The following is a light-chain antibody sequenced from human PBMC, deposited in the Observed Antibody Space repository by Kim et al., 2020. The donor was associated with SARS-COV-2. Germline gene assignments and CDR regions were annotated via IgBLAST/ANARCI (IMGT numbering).Light chain of an antibody. CDR2: LNSDGSH. Sequence: QPVLTQSPSASASLGASVTLTCTLSSGHSSNAIAWHQQQPERGPRYLMKLNSDGSHTKGDGIPDRCSGSSSGAERYLTISSLQSEDEADYYCQNWDTGIHVFGGGTKLTVL. J-gene: IGLJ3*02. CDR3: QNWDTGIHV. CDR1: SGHSSNA. V-gene: IGLV4-69*01.